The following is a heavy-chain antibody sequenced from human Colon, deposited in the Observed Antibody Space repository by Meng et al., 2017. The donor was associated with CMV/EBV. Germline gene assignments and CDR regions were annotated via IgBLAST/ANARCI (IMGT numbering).Heavy chain of an antibody. J-gene: IGHJ6*02. CDR3: ARIADYYYGMDV. Sequence: SGSTLVKPTQTITLTCTFSGFSLSTSGMRVSWIRQPPGKALEWLARIDWDDDKFYSTSLKTRLTISKDTSKNQVVLTMTNMDPVDTATYYCARIADYYYGMDVWGQGTTVTVSS. CDR2: IDWDDDK. V-gene: IGHV2-70D*14. CDR1: GFSLSTSGMR.